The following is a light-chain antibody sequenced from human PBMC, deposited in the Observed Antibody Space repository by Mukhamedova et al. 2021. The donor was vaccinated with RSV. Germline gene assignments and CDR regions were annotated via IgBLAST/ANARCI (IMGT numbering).Light chain of an antibody. CDR1: DIGRIS. CDR2: DDS. Sequence: GGDDIGRISVHWYQKKPGQAPVLVVYDDSDRPSGIPERFSGSTSGGAATLTISRVEVGDEGDYYCQVWVSSDQKGVFGGGTKVT. V-gene: IGLV3-21*02. CDR3: QVWVSSDQKGV. J-gene: IGLJ3*02.